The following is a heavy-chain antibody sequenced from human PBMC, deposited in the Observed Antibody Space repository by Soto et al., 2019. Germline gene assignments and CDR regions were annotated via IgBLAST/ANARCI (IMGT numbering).Heavy chain of an antibody. CDR1: GFSFSNAW. V-gene: IGHV3-15*07. CDR2: IKSKTDGGTT. CDR3: TTDRLGDSSSWYTAIDY. D-gene: IGHD6-13*01. J-gene: IGHJ4*02. Sequence: GGSLRLSCAASGFSFSNAWMNWVRQAPGKGLEWVGRIKSKTDGGTTDYAAPVKGRFTISRDDSKHTLYLQMNSLKTEDTAVYYCTTDRLGDSSSWYTAIDYWGQGTLVNGSS.